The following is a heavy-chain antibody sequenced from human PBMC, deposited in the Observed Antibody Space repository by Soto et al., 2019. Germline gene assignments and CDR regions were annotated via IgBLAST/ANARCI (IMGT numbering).Heavy chain of an antibody. J-gene: IGHJ4*02. CDR2: IIPIFGTA. D-gene: IGHD2-2*01. CDR1: GGTFSSYA. V-gene: IGHV1-69*13. CDR3: ARDSLGYCTSTSCYWSEDY. Sequence: SVKVSCKASGGTFSSYAISWVRQAPGQGLEWMGGIIPIFGTANYAQKFQGRVTITADESTSTAYMELSSLRSEDTAVYYCARDSLGYCTSTSCYWSEDYWGQGTLVTVSS.